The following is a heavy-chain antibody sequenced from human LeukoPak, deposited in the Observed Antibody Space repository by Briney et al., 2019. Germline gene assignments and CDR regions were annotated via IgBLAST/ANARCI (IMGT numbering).Heavy chain of an antibody. CDR2: ISYDGSNK. CDR1: GFTFRSYA. D-gene: IGHD5-24*01. Sequence: GGSLRPSCAASGFTFRSYAMHWVRQAPGKGLEWVAVISYDGSNKYYADSVKGRFTISRDNSKNTLYLQLNSLRAEDTAVYYCARELTIRRTFDYWGQGTLVTVSS. V-gene: IGHV3-30*04. CDR3: ARELTIRRTFDY. J-gene: IGHJ4*02.